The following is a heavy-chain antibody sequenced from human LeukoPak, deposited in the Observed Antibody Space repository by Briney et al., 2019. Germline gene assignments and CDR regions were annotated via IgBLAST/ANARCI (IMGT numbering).Heavy chain of an antibody. Sequence: AGTLRLSGAASAFTLNSYDMHWVRQAPGKGLEWVAFIRYDGSNKYYADFLEGRFTISRDNSKNTLYLLMNSLRAEDTAVYYCAKDSGSYYTSDYWGQGTLVTVSS. CDR3: AKDSGSYYTSDY. D-gene: IGHD3-10*01. V-gene: IGHV3-30*02. CDR1: AFTLNSYD. J-gene: IGHJ4*02. CDR2: IRYDGSNK.